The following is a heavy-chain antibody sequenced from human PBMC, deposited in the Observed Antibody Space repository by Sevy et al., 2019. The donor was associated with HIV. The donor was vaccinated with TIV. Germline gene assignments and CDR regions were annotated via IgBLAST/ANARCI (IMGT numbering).Heavy chain of an antibody. Sequence: GGSLRLSCAASGFTFSSYSMNWVRQAPGKGLEWVSYISSSSSTIYYADSVKGRFTITRDNAKNSLYLQMNSLRDEDTAVYYCARAGDFYDSSGQGFDYWGQGTLVTVS. CDR2: ISSSSSTI. CDR3: ARAGDFYDSSGQGFDY. D-gene: IGHD3-22*01. CDR1: GFTFSSYS. V-gene: IGHV3-48*02. J-gene: IGHJ4*02.